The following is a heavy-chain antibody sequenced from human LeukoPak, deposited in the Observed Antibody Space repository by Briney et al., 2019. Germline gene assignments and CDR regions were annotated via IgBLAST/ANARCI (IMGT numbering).Heavy chain of an antibody. CDR1: GGSFSGYY. CDR2: INHSGST. V-gene: IGHV4-34*01. D-gene: IGHD3-10*01. J-gene: IGHJ6*04. Sequence: KPSETLSLSCAVYGGSFSGYYWSWIRQPSGKGLEWIGEINHSGSTNYNPSLKSRVTISVDTSKNQFSLKLSSVTAADTAVYYCARGRITMVRGVSRIYGMDVWGKGTTVTVSS. CDR3: ARGRITMVRGVSRIYGMDV.